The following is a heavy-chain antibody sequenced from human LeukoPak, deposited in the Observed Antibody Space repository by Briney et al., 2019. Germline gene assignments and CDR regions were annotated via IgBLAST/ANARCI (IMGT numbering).Heavy chain of an antibody. CDR3: ARGPPYKWNDPNAFDI. CDR2: INPNSGAT. V-gene: IGHV1-2*02. D-gene: IGHD1-20*01. CDR1: GYTFTGYY. J-gene: IGHJ3*02. Sequence: ASVKVSCKASGYTFTGYYMHWVRQAPGQGLEWMGWINPNSGATNYAQKFQGRVTMTRDTSISTAYMELSRLRSDDTAVYFCARGPPYKWNDPNAFDIWGQGTMVTVSS.